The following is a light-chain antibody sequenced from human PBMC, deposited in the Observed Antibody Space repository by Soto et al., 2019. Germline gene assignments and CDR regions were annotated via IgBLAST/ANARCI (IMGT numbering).Light chain of an antibody. CDR2: EVV. CDR3: CSFAGSYTPYV. J-gene: IGLJ1*01. Sequence: QSVLTQPPSASGSPGQSITISCTGTKNDIGVYDFVSWYQHHPGKAPRLIIYEVVQRPSGVPDRFSGSKSGNTASLTVSGLQAADEAAYYCCSFAGSYTPYVFGTGPKVTV. V-gene: IGLV2-8*01. CDR1: KNDIGVYDF.